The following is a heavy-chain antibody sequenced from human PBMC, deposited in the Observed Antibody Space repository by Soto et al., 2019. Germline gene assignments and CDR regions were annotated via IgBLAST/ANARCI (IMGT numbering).Heavy chain of an antibody. CDR3: ARVKATLYRHYYFDY. J-gene: IGHJ4*02. Sequence: PSETLSLTCSVSGGTINSGDYFWSWIRQPPGKGLEWIGSIFYTGSTYYSPSLKGRASMSMDTSKKLFSLRLRSLTAADTAVYFCARVKATLYRHYYFDYWGQGTPVTVSS. CDR1: GGTINSGDYF. D-gene: IGHD5-12*01. CDR2: IFYTGST. V-gene: IGHV4-30-4*01.